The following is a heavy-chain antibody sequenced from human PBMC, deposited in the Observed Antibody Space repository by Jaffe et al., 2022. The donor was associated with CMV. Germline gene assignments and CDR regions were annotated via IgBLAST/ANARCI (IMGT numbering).Heavy chain of an antibody. V-gene: IGHV3-49*05. CDR3: TRDSKAKMATITYYFDY. CDR2: IRSKAYGGTT. Sequence: EVQLVESGGGLVKPGRSLRLSCTASGFTFGDYAMSWFRQAPGKGLEWVGFIRSKAYGGTTEYAASVKGRFTISRDDSKSIAYLQMNSLKTEDTAVYYCTRDSKAKMATITYYFDYWGQGTLVTVSS. CDR1: GFTFGDYA. J-gene: IGHJ4*02. D-gene: IGHD5-12*01.